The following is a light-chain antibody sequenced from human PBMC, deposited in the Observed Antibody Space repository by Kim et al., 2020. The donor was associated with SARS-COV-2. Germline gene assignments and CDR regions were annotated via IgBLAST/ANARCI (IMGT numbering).Light chain of an antibody. CDR2: GKN. J-gene: IGLJ2*01. Sequence: VALGQTVRITCQRDSLKSYDATWNQQKPGQAPILVIYGKNNRPSGIPDRFAGTSAGNTASLTITGTQAGDEADYYCNSRDSNDNVVFGGGTKLTVL. V-gene: IGLV3-19*01. CDR1: SLKSYD. CDR3: NSRDSNDNVV.